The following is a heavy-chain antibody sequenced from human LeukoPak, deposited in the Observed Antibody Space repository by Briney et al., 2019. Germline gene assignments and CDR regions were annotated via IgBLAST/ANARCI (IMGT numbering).Heavy chain of an antibody. CDR3: ARLPPGGYSYGYPYYYYGMDV. D-gene: IGHD5-18*01. V-gene: IGHV4-34*01. J-gene: IGHJ6*04. CDR1: GGSLSGYY. Sequence: SEALSLTCAVCGGSLSGYYWSWIRQPPGKGLEWIGEINHSGSTNYNPSLKSRVTISVDTSKNQFSLKLSSVTAADTAVYYCARLPPGGYSYGYPYYYYGMDVWGKGTTVTVSS. CDR2: INHSGST.